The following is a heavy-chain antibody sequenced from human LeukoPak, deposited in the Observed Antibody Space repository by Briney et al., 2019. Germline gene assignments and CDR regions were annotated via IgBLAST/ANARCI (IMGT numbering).Heavy chain of an antibody. Sequence: SETLSLTCTVSGGSISSYYWSWIRQPPGKGLEWIGYIYYSGSTNYNPSLKSRVTISVDTSKNQFSLKLSSVTAADTAVYYCARARNPSRYNWNSGMLDYWGQGTLVTVSS. V-gene: IGHV4-59*12. CDR2: IYYSGST. CDR1: GGSISSYY. J-gene: IGHJ4*02. D-gene: IGHD1-7*01. CDR3: ARARNPSRYNWNSGMLDY.